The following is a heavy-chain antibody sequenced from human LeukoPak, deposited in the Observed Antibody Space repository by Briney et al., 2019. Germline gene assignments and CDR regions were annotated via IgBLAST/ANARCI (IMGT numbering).Heavy chain of an antibody. CDR3: ARERRGGDAFDL. D-gene: IGHD3-10*01. V-gene: IGHV3-7*01. J-gene: IGHJ3*01. CDR1: GFTLSSNW. CDR2: IKQDGSDK. Sequence: PGGSLRLSCAASGFTLSSNWMSWVRQAPGKGLEWVANIKQDGSDKYYVGSVKGRFTISRDNAKNSLYLQMNSLRAEDSALCYCARERRGGDAFDLWGQGTMVTVSS.